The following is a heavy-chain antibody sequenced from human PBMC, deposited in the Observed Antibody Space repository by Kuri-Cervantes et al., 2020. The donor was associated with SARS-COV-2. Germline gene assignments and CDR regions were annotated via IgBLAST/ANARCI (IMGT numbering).Heavy chain of an antibody. CDR1: GFSFSHYA. D-gene: IGHD1-1*01. CDR3: ARDCAAGIFDY. J-gene: IGHJ4*02. CDR2: ISYDGSNK. Sequence: LSLTCAASGFSFSHYAMHWVRQAPGKGLEWVAVISYDGSNKYYADSVKGRFTTSRDNSKNTLYLQMNSLRAEDTAVYYCARDCAAGIFDYWGQGTLVTVSS. V-gene: IGHV3-30-3*01.